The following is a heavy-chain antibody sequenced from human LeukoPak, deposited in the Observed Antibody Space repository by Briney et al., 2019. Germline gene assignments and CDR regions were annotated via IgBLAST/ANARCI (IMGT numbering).Heavy chain of an antibody. CDR2: IYYSGST. CDR3: ARPRFWGGYYPYYFDY. Sequence: PSETLSLTCTVSGGSISSSSYYWGWIRQPPGKGLEWIGSIYYSGSTYYNPSLKSRVTISVDTSKNQFSLKLSSVTAADTVVYYCARPRFWGGYYPYYFDYWGQGTLVTVSS. V-gene: IGHV4-39*01. D-gene: IGHD3-3*01. CDR1: GGSISSSSYY. J-gene: IGHJ4*02.